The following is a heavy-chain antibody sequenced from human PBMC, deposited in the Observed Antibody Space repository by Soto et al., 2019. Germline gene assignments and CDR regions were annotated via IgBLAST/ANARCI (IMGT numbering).Heavy chain of an antibody. CDR1: GASIGSIGSTNW. V-gene: IGHV4-4*02. Sequence: TSETVSLTCAVSGASIGSIGSTNWWNWVRQPPGKGLEWIGEVFHTGTANYNPSLMNRVIISVDKSKNQFSLKLNSVTAADTAVYYCGDPPAGYWGQGTLVTVSS. J-gene: IGHJ4*02. CDR2: VFHTGTA. CDR3: GDPPAGY.